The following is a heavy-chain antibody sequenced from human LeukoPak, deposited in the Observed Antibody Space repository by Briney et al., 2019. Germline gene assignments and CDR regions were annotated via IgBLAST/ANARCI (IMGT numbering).Heavy chain of an antibody. CDR1: GGTFSSYA. CDR2: IIPMFGTA. V-gene: IGHV1-69*13. Sequence: SVKVSCKASGGTFSSYAISWVRQAPGQGLEWMGGIIPMFGTANYAQKFQGRVTITADESTSTAYMELSSLRSEDTAVYYCARDGIQLWYSYFDYWGQGTLVTVSS. J-gene: IGHJ4*02. CDR3: ARDGIQLWYSYFDY. D-gene: IGHD5-18*01.